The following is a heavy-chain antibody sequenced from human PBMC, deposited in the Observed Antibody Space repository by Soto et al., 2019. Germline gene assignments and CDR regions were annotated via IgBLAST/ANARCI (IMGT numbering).Heavy chain of an antibody. CDR2: IYSSGSA. J-gene: IGHJ5*01. Sequence: KTSETLSLTCTVSGGSIINYYWTWIRQPAGKGLEWVGRIYSSGSASYNPSLKSRLSMSVDTSKNQFTLKLTSVTAADTALYYCARQTTYSSSWFDFWGHGTLVPVSS. D-gene: IGHD6-13*01. V-gene: IGHV4-4*07. CDR1: GGSIINYY. CDR3: ARQTTYSSSWFDF.